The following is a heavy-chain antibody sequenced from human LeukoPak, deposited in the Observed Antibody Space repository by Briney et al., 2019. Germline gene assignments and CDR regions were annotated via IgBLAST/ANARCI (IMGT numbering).Heavy chain of an antibody. D-gene: IGHD2-21*02. CDR2: IYTSGSA. Sequence: SETLSLTSTVSGGSISIYYWSWIPQPPGKGLEGIGCIYTSGSANYNPYLKSRVTMSVDTSKNQFSLTLRSVTAADTAVYYCARLPGGDSSSVVAFDIWGQGTMVTVSS. CDR1: GGSISIYY. CDR3: ARLPGGDSSSVVAFDI. J-gene: IGHJ3*02. V-gene: IGHV4-4*07.